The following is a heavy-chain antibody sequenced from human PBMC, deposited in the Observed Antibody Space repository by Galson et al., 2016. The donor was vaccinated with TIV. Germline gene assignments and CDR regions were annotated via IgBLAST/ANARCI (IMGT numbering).Heavy chain of an antibody. CDR3: ATKTGFSGFDPYGLDV. V-gene: IGHV1-69*06. CDR2: IIAVFGTT. J-gene: IGHJ3*01. CDR1: GYTFTIYA. Sequence: SVKVSCKASGYTFTIYAVHWVRQAPGQGLEWMGRIIAVFGTTNYAHKFQGRVTLAADTSTTTAYMEVSSLTSDDTAVYYCATKTGFSGFDPYGLDVWGQGTEVTVSS. D-gene: IGHD5-12*01.